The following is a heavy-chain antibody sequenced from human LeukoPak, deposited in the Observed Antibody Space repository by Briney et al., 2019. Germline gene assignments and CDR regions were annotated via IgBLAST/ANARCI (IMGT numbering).Heavy chain of an antibody. CDR3: ARQRGSYYRDFDY. CDR2: IYYSGST. J-gene: IGHJ4*02. D-gene: IGHD1-26*01. V-gene: IGHV4-39*01. CDR1: GGSISSSGYY. Sequence: SETLSLTCTVSGGSISSSGYYWGWIRQPPGKGLEWIGSIYYSGSTYYNPSLKSRVTISVDTSKNQFSLKLSSVTAADTAVYYCARQRGSYYRDFDYWGQGTLVTVSS.